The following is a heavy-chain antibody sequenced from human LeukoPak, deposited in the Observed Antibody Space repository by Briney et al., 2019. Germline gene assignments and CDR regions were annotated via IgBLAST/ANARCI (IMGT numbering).Heavy chain of an antibody. CDR3: ASPSSTSCYGPCYYYGMDV. CDR2: IILILGIA. J-gene: IGHJ6*02. CDR1: GATFSSYA. D-gene: IGHD2-2*01. V-gene: IGHV1-69*04. Sequence: AVKVSCKASGATFSSYAISWVRQAPGQGLEWMGRIILILGIANYAPKFQGRVTTTADTSTSTASMELSSLRSEDTAVYYCASPSSTSCYGPCYYYGMDVWGQGTTVTVSS.